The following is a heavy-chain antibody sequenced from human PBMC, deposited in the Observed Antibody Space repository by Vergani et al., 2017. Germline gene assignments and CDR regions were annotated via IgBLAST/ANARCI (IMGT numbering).Heavy chain of an antibody. J-gene: IGHJ6*02. CDR3: ASGGPPYYYDSSGYYPPRSYYYGMDV. CDR1: GGTFSSYT. Sequence: QVQLVQSGAEVKKPGSSVKVSCKASGGTFSSYTISWVRQAPGQGLEWMGRIIPILGIANYAQKFQGRVTITADKSTSTAYMELSSLRSEDTAVYYCASGGPPYYYDSSGYYPPRSYYYGMDVWGQGTTVTVSS. CDR2: IIPILGIA. D-gene: IGHD3-22*01. V-gene: IGHV1-69*02.